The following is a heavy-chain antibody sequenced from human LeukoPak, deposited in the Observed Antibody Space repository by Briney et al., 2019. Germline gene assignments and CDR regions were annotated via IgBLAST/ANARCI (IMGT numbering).Heavy chain of an antibody. J-gene: IGHJ4*02. Sequence: GGSLRLSCAASGFTFSSYAMSWVRQAPGKGLEWVSDITSSGGSTHYADSVKGRFTISRDNSKNTLYLQMNSLRAEDTAVYYCAKWAVSGRGFDYWGQGTLVTVSS. CDR1: GFTFSSYA. D-gene: IGHD6-19*01. CDR2: ITSSGGST. V-gene: IGHV3-23*01. CDR3: AKWAVSGRGFDY.